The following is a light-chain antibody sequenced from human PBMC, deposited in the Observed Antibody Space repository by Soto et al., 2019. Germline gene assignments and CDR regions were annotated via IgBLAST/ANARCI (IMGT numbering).Light chain of an antibody. J-gene: IGKJ2*01. CDR1: QSVSSSY. V-gene: IGKV3-20*01. CDR3: QQYGSSYT. Sequence: EIVLTQSPGTLSLSPGERATLSCRASQSVSSSYLAWYQQKPGQSPRLLIYGASSRAIDIPDRFSGSGSGPDFTLTISRLEPEDSAVYYCQQYGSSYTFGQGNKLEIK. CDR2: GAS.